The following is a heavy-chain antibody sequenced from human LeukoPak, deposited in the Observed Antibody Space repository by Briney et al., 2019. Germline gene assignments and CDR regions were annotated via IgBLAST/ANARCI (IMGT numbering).Heavy chain of an antibody. CDR2: IYTSGTT. Sequence: TSETLSLTCTVSAYSISNFYWRWLRQPPGKGLEWIGYIYTSGTTNYITSFKGRVTISSDTSKKQCSLKLSSVTAADSARDYCARLMRLSTSPYRYYLDYWGQGTLVTVSS. CDR1: AYSISNFY. J-gene: IGHJ4*02. V-gene: IGHV4-4*09. CDR3: ARLMRLSTSPYRYYLDY. D-gene: IGHD3-16*02.